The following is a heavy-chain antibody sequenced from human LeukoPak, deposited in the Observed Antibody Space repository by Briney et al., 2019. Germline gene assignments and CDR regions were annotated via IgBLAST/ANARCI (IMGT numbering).Heavy chain of an antibody. CDR1: GFTISSNA. CDR3: AKDGGLWVSAHWGDS. D-gene: IGHD7-27*01. Sequence: PGGSLRLSCAASGFTISSNAMSWVRQAPGKGLEWVSAISGSGGSTYYADSVKGRFTVSRDNSKNTLFLQMNSLRAEDTAVYYCAKDGGLWVSAHWGDSWGRGTLVTVSS. CDR2: ISGSGGST. V-gene: IGHV3-23*01. J-gene: IGHJ4*02.